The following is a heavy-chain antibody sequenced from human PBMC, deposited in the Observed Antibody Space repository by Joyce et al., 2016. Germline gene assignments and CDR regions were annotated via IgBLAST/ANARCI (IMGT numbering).Heavy chain of an antibody. J-gene: IGHJ4*02. CDR2: IYWDDDK. Sequence: QITLKESGPTLAKPTQTLMLTCTFSGFSLSTSGVGVGWICQPPGMALEWLALIYWDDDKRYSPFMKSRRTITKDASKDQVDLTMTNMDPVDTATYYCAHRGGYAPFEYWGQGTRVTVSS. CDR1: GFSLSTSGVG. V-gene: IGHV2-5*02. D-gene: IGHD5-12*01. CDR3: AHRGGYAPFEY.